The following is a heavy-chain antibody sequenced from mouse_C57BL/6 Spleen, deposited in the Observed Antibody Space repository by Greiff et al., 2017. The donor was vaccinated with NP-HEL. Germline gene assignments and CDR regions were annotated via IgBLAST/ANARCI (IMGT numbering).Heavy chain of an antibody. V-gene: IGHV1-55*01. CDR3: ARGGMITRFDY. D-gene: IGHD2-4*01. CDR2: IYPGSGST. Sequence: VQLKQSGAELVKPGASVKMSCKASGYTFTSYWITWVKQRPGQGLEWIGDIYPGSGSTNYNEKFKSKATLTVDTSSSTAYMQLSSLTSEDSAVYYCARGGMITRFDYWGQGTTLTVSS. J-gene: IGHJ2*01. CDR1: GYTFTSYW.